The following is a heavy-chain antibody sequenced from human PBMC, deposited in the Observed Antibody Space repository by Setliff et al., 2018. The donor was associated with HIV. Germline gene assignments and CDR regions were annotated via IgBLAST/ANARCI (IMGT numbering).Heavy chain of an antibody. Sequence: ASVKVSCKASGYTFTGYYMHWVRQAPGQGLEWMGRINPNSGNTKHSQKFQGRVTITRDTSASTAYMELSRLRSDDTAVYYCARTGYSSGWYYYYGMDVWGQGTTVTVSS. J-gene: IGHJ6*02. CDR1: GYTFTGYY. D-gene: IGHD6-25*01. CDR3: ARTGYSSGWYYYYGMDV. V-gene: IGHV1-2*06. CDR2: INPNSGNT.